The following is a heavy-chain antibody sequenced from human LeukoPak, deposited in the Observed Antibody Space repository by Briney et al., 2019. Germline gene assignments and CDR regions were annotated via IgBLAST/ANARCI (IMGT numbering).Heavy chain of an antibody. J-gene: IGHJ4*02. CDR1: GFNFDDYS. CDR2: ISWNSGSA. CDR3: AKDRTYSGYDALDY. Sequence: GRSLRLSCAASGFNFDDYSMHWIRQAPGKGLEWVSGISWNSGSAGYADSVKGRFTISRDNAKNSMYLQMNSLRTEATALYYCAKDRTYSGYDALDYWGQGTLVTVSS. V-gene: IGHV3-9*01. D-gene: IGHD5-12*01.